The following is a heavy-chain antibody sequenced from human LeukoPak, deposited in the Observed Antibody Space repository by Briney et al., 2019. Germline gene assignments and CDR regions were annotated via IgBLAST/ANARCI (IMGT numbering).Heavy chain of an antibody. CDR2: IKQDGSEK. D-gene: IGHD2-2*01. J-gene: IGHJ4*02. V-gene: IGHV3-7*01. CDR3: ARNCSSTSCYSPMFDY. Sequence: GGSLRLSCAASGFTFSSYSMNWVRQAPGKGLEWLANIKQDGSEKYYVDSVKGRFTISRDNAKNSLYLQMNSLRAEDTAVYYCARNCSSTSCYSPMFDYWGQGTLVTVSS. CDR1: GFTFSSYS.